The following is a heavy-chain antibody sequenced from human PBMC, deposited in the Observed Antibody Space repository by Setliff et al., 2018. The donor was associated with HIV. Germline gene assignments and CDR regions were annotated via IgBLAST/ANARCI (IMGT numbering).Heavy chain of an antibody. Sequence: GGSLRLSCAASGFTVSSNYMTWVRQAPGKGLEWVSFISPSGTYIHYADSLKGRFTISRDNAKNSLYLQMNSLRAEDTAVYYCAKGGYSSSWAPNWFDPWGQGTLVTVSS. V-gene: IGHV3-21*04. CDR3: AKGGYSSSWAPNWFDP. D-gene: IGHD6-13*01. CDR1: GFTVSSNY. J-gene: IGHJ5*02. CDR2: ISPSGTYI.